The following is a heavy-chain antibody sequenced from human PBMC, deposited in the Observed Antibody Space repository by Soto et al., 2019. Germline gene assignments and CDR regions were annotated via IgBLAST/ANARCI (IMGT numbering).Heavy chain of an antibody. J-gene: IGHJ4*02. CDR3: ASTLVAVAGTYYFDY. D-gene: IGHD6-19*01. V-gene: IGHV4-4*07. Sequence: SETLSLTCTVSGGSISSYYWRWIRQPAGKGLEWIGRIYTSGSTNDNPSLKSRVTMSVDTSKNQFSLKLSSVTAADTAVYYCASTLVAVAGTYYFDYWGQGTLVTVSS. CDR2: IYTSGST. CDR1: GGSISSYY.